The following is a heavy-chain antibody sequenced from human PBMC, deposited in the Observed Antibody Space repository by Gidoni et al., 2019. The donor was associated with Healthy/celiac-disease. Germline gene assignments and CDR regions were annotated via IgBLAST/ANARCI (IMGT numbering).Heavy chain of an antibody. Sequence: QVQLQESGPGLVTPSQTLSLTCTVSGGSIRSGGYYWSWIRQHPGKGLEWIGYIYYSGSTYYNPSLKSRVTISVDTSKNQFSLKLSSVTAADTAVYYCARESSSCTFDYWGQGTLVTVSS. CDR3: ARESSSCTFDY. D-gene: IGHD6-13*01. V-gene: IGHV4-31*03. CDR2: IYYSGST. J-gene: IGHJ4*02. CDR1: GGSIRSGGYY.